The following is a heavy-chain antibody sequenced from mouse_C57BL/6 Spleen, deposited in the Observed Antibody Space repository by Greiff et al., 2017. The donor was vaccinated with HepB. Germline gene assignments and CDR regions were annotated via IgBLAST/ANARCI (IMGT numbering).Heavy chain of an antibody. CDR1: GFTFSSYA. V-gene: IGHV5-4*01. CDR2: ISDGGSYT. CDR3: ALGDYGSSYGGWFAY. J-gene: IGHJ3*01. D-gene: IGHD1-1*01. Sequence: EVQVVESGGGLVKPGGSLKLSCAASGFTFSSYAMSWVRQTPEKRLEWVATISDGGSYTYYPDNVKGRFTISRDNAKNNLYLQMSHLKSEDTAMYYCALGDYGSSYGGWFAYWGQGTLVTVSA.